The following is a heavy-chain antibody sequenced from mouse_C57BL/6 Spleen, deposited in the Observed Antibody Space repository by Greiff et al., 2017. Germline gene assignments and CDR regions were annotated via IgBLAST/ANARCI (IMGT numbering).Heavy chain of an antibody. V-gene: IGHV1-54*01. CDR2: INPGSGGT. D-gene: IGHD1-1*01. CDR3: SREYGRGNDY. CDR1: GYAFTNYL. J-gene: IGHJ2*01. Sequence: QVQLQQSGAELVRPGTSVKVSCKASGYAFTNYLIEWVKQRPGQGLEWIGVINPGSGGTNYNEKFKGKATLTADKSSSTAYMQLSSLTSEDSAVYFGSREYGRGNDYWGQGTTLTVSS.